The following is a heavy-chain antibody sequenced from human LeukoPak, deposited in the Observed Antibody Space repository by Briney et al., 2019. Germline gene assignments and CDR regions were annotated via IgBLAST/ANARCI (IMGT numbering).Heavy chain of an antibody. CDR3: ARHSRRYCSGGSCRSAFDY. CDR1: GGSFSGYY. D-gene: IGHD2-15*01. J-gene: IGHJ4*02. CDR2: INHSGST. Sequence: SSETLSLTCAVYGGSFSGYYWSWIRQPPGKGLEWIGEINHSGSTNYNPSLKSRVTISVDTSKNQFSLKLSSVAAADTAVYYCARHSRRYCSGGSCRSAFDYWGQGTLVTVSS. V-gene: IGHV4-34*01.